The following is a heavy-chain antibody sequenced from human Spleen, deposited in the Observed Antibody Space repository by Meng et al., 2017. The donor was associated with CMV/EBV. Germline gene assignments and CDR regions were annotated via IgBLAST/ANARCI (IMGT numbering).Heavy chain of an antibody. CDR3: ARGDYDFWSGYYTVGAFDI. V-gene: IGHV3-21*01. J-gene: IGHJ3*02. CDR1: GFTFNGYN. CDR2: ISTSSTYI. D-gene: IGHD3-3*01. Sequence: GGSLRLSCAASGFTFNGYNMNWVRQAPGKGLEWVASISTSSTYIFYTDSVKGRFTISRDNANSALYLQMDRLRVEDTAVYYCARGDYDFWSGYYTVGAFDIWGQGTMVTVSS.